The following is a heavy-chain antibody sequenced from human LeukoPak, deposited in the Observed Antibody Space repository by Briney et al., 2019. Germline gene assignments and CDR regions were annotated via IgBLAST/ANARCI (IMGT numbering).Heavy chain of an antibody. D-gene: IGHD5-18*01. Sequence: SETLSLTCTVSGGSISSSSYYWGWIRQPPGKGLEWIGSINYFGSTDYNPSLKSRVTISVDTSKNQVSLRLSSVTAADTAVYYCVKTVMVTFYYYYMDVWGKGTTVTVSS. CDR3: VKTVMVTFYYYYMDV. CDR1: GGSISSSSYY. CDR2: INYFGST. V-gene: IGHV4-39*01. J-gene: IGHJ6*03.